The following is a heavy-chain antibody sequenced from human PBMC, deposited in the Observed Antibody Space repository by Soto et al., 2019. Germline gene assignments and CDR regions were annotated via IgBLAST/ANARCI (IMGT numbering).Heavy chain of an antibody. V-gene: IGHV3-73*02. J-gene: IGHJ4*02. D-gene: IGHD2-15*01. Sequence: EVQLVESGGGLVQPGGSLKLSCAASGFTFSGSAMHWVRQSSGKGLEWVGRIRSKSNSYATAYAASVKGRLTISRDDSKNTVYLQMNSLKTEDTAVYYCTRHVGYGSGGSCYDYWGQGPLVTVSS. CDR3: TRHVGYGSGGSCYDY. CDR1: GFTFSGSA. CDR2: IRSKSNSYAT.